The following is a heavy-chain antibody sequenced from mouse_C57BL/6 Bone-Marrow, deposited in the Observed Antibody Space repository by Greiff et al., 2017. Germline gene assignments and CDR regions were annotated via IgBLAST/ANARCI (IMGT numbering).Heavy chain of an antibody. D-gene: IGHD2-1*01. CDR1: GYTFTSYW. CDR3: ARGIYYGNYDYAMDY. V-gene: IGHV1-50*01. CDR2: IDPSDSYT. Sequence: VQLQQSGAELVKPGASVKLSCKASGYTFTSYWMQWVKQRPGQGLEWIGEIDPSDSYTNYNQKFKGKAPLTVDTSSSTAYMQLSSLTSEDSAVYYCARGIYYGNYDYAMDYWGQGTSVTVSS. J-gene: IGHJ4*01.